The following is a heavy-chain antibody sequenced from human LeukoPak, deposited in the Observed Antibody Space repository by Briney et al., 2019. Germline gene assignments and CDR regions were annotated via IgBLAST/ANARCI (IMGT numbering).Heavy chain of an antibody. CDR1: GYSYTSYW. V-gene: IGHV5-51*01. Sequence: GESLKISCKGSGYSYTSYWIGWVRQMPGKGLEWMGIIYPGDSDTRYSPSFQGQVTISADKSISTAYLQWSSLKASDTAMYYCARSGDSSGYPFDYWGQGTLVTVSS. J-gene: IGHJ4*02. D-gene: IGHD3-22*01. CDR3: ARSGDSSGYPFDY. CDR2: IYPGDSDT.